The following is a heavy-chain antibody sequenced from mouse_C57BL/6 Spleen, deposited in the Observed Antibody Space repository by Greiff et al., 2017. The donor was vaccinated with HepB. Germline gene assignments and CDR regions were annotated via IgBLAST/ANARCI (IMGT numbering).Heavy chain of an antibody. J-gene: IGHJ2*01. CDR1: GYAFSSYW. CDR2: IYPGDGDT. V-gene: IGHV1-80*01. CDR3: ARETSHDNNYYYFDY. D-gene: IGHD2-5*01. Sequence: VQLQQSGAELVKPGASVKISCKASGYAFSSYWMNWVKQRPGKGLEWIGQIYPGDGDTNYNGKFKGKATLTADKSSSTAYMQLSSLTSEDSAVYFCARETSHDNNYYYFDYWGQGTTLTVSS.